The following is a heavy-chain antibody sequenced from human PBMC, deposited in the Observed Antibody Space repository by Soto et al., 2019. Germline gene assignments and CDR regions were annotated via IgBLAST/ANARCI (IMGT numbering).Heavy chain of an antibody. D-gene: IGHD3-10*01. CDR1: GGTFSSYA. V-gene: IGHV1-69*13. Sequence: SVKVSCKASGGTFSSYAISWVRQAPGQGLEWMGGIIPIFGTANYAQKFQGRVTITADESTSTAYMELSSLRSEDTAVFYCASVVRGEDYYYYGMDVWGQGTTVTVSS. CDR2: IIPIFGTA. CDR3: ASVVRGEDYYYYGMDV. J-gene: IGHJ6*02.